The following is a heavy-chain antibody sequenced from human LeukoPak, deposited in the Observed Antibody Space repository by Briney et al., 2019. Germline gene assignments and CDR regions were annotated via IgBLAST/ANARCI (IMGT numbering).Heavy chain of an antibody. Sequence: PGGSLRLSCAASGFTFSSYSMNWVRQAPGKGLEWVSYISSSSSTIYYADSVKGRFTVSRDNSKNTLYLQMSSLRADDTAVYYCATPRGIVVVVAAPSFDFWGQGTLVTVSS. D-gene: IGHD2-15*01. J-gene: IGHJ4*02. CDR1: GFTFSSYS. V-gene: IGHV3-48*01. CDR3: ATPRGIVVVVAAPSFDF. CDR2: ISSSSSTI.